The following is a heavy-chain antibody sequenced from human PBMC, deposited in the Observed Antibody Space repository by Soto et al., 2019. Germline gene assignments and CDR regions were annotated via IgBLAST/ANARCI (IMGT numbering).Heavy chain of an antibody. Sequence: SETLSLTCTVSGGSISSSSYYWGWIRQPPGKGLEWIGSIYYSGSTYYNPSLKSRVTISVDTSKNQFSLKLSSVTAADTAVYYCARLGKGSSSYYYYSGMDVWGQGTTVTVSS. J-gene: IGHJ6*02. CDR3: ARLGKGSSSYYYYSGMDV. CDR1: GGSISSSSYY. D-gene: IGHD6-6*01. V-gene: IGHV4-39*01. CDR2: IYYSGST.